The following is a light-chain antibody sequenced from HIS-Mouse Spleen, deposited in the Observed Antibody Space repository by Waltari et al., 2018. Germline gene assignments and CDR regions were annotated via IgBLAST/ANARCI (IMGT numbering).Light chain of an antibody. J-gene: IGKJ1*01. Sequence: EIVLTQSPGTLSLSPGERATLSCRASQSVSSIYLAWYQQKPGQAPRLLIYGASSRATGIPDRFSGSGSGTDFTLTISRLEPEDFAVYYCQQYGSSPTLTFGQVTKVEIK. CDR3: QQYGSSPTLT. V-gene: IGKV3-20*01. CDR2: GAS. CDR1: QSVSSIY.